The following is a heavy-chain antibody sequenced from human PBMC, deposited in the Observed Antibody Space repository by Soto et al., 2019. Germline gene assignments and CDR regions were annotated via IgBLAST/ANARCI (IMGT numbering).Heavy chain of an antibody. CDR2: IWYDGSNK. Sequence: QVQLVESGGGVVQPGRSLRLSCAASGFTFSSYGMHWVRQAPGKGLEWVAVIWYDGSNKYYADSVKGRFTISRDNSKNTLYLQMNSLRAEDTAVYYCARQYDILTGYYNPGYLGQGTLVTVSS. CDR1: GFTFSSYG. D-gene: IGHD3-9*01. J-gene: IGHJ4*02. V-gene: IGHV3-33*01. CDR3: ARQYDILTGYYNPGY.